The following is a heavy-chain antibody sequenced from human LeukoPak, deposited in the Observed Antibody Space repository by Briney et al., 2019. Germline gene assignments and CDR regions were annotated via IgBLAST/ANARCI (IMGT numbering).Heavy chain of an antibody. CDR1: GFTFSSYA. Sequence: GGSLRLSCAASGFTFSSYAMSWVRQAPGKGLEWVSAISGSGGSTYYADSVKGRFTISRDNSKNTLYLQMNSLKTEDTAVYYCTTGYSSSWYRRRPYWLDPWGQGTLVTVSS. D-gene: IGHD6-13*01. V-gene: IGHV3-23*01. CDR3: TTGYSSSWYRRRPYWLDP. J-gene: IGHJ5*02. CDR2: ISGSGGST.